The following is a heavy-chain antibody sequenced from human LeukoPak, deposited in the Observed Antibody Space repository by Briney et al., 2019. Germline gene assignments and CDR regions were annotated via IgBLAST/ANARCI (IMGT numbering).Heavy chain of an antibody. Sequence: SETLSLTCTVSGGSISSGSYYWSWTRQPAGKGLEWIGRIYTSGSTNYNPSLKSRVTISVDTSKNQFSLKLSSVTAADTAMYFCARQGYADFSSRPFDYWGQGTLVTVSS. D-gene: IGHD4-17*01. CDR2: IYTSGST. CDR3: ARQGYADFSSRPFDY. CDR1: GGSISSGSYY. J-gene: IGHJ4*02. V-gene: IGHV4-61*02.